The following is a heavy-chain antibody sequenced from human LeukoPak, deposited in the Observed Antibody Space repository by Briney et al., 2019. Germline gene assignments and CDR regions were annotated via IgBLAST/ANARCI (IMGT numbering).Heavy chain of an antibody. CDR1: GFTFSSYG. J-gene: IGHJ4*02. Sequence: PGGSLRLSCAASGFTFSSYGMHWDRQAPGKGLEWVVFIRYDGSNKYYADSVKGRFTISRDNSKNTLYLQMNSLRAEDTAVYYCAKDATTVTTFYFDYWGQGTLVTVSS. CDR2: IRYDGSNK. V-gene: IGHV3-30*02. CDR3: AKDATTVTTFYFDY. D-gene: IGHD4-17*01.